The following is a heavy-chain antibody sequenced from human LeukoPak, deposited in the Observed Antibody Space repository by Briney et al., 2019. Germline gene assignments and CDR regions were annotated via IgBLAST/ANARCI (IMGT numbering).Heavy chain of an antibody. D-gene: IGHD3-22*01. CDR1: GGSISSYY. CDR2: IYYSGST. CDR3: ARGARYYYDSSGYYLPPHFDY. Sequence: PSETLSLTCTVSGGSISSYYWSWIRQPPGKGLEWIGYIYYSGSTNYNPSLKSRVTISVDTSKNQFSLKLSSVTAAATAVYYCARGARYYYDSSGYYLPPHFDYWGQGTLVTVSS. J-gene: IGHJ4*02. V-gene: IGHV4-59*01.